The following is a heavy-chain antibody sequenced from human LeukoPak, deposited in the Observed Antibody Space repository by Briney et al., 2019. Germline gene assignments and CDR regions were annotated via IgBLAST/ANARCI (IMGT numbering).Heavy chain of an antibody. J-gene: IGHJ4*02. Sequence: GGSLRLSCEASGLSFGDYTMHWVRQAPGKGLEWVSLISRNGAATKYADSVRGRFTISRDNAKNSLYLQMNSLRAEDTAVYYCARSVDSSGYYYVYLDYWGQGTLVTVSS. CDR1: GLSFGDYT. CDR2: ISRNGAAT. V-gene: IGHV3-43*01. CDR3: ARSVDSSGYYYVYLDY. D-gene: IGHD3-22*01.